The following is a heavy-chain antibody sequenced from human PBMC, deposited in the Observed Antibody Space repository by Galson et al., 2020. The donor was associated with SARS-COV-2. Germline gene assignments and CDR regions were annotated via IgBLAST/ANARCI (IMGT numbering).Heavy chain of an antibody. D-gene: IGHD6-19*01. CDR2: VYTSGST. CDR1: GDSINSGSYY. J-gene: IGHJ6*02. V-gene: IGHV4-61*02. Sequence: SETLSLTCTVSGDSINSGSYYWGWIRQPAGKGLEWIGRVYTSGSTNYNPSLKSRVTVLMDRSKNQFSLKLTSVTAADTAAYFCTREGGSVAAAPGGVGVWGQGTTVTVSS. CDR3: TREGGSVAAAPGGVGV.